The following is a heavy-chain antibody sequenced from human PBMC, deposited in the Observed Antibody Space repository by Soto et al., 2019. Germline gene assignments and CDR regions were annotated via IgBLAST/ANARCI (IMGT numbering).Heavy chain of an antibody. CDR2: ISGSGGST. CDR3: AKGSSRDYGGYFDY. V-gene: IGHV3-23*01. Sequence: EVQLLESGGGLVQPGGSLRLSCTASGFTFSSYGMNWVRQAPGKGLEWVSGISGSGGSTYYADSVKGRFTISRDKPKNTLYLQMNSLRAEDTAIYYCAKGSSRDYGGYFDYWGKGTLVTVSS. D-gene: IGHD4-17*01. J-gene: IGHJ4*02. CDR1: GFTFSSYG.